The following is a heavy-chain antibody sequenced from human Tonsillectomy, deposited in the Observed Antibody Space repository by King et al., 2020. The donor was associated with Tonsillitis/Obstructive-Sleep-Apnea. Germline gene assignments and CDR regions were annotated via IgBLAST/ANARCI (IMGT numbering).Heavy chain of an antibody. Sequence: VQLQESGPGLVKPSETLSLTCTVSGGSVSSGSYYWSWIRQPPGKGLEWIGYIYYSGSTNYNPSLKSRVTISVDTSKNQFSLKLSSVTAADTAVYYCARDLNCSGGSCYDAFDIWGQGTMVTVSS. D-gene: IGHD2-15*01. CDR2: IYYSGST. CDR3: ARDLNCSGGSCYDAFDI. V-gene: IGHV4-61*01. J-gene: IGHJ3*02. CDR1: GGSVSSGSYY.